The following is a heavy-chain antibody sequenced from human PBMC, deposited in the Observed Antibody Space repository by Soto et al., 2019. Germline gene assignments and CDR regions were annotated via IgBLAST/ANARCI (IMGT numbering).Heavy chain of an antibody. CDR2: ITHLETT. D-gene: IGHD3-10*01. CDR1: CSSVTFWAYS. V-gene: IGHV4-30-2*01. J-gene: IGHJ4*02. CDR3: ARGGGFDSFDY. Sequence: HLPLPLSGSGLAKPSQTLSHPCTDYCSSVTFWAYSWSWIRQTPRQGLEWIVYITHLETTFYIQAFVSRLTLSIDRTKTPFPLNLKSMSAADRAVDFCARGGGFDSFDYLRQGILVTASS.